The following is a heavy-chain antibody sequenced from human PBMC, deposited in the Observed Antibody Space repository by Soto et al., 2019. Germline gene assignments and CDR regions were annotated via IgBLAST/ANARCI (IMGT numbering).Heavy chain of an antibody. D-gene: IGHD3-10*01. Sequence: PSETLSLTCTVSGGSISSGGYYWSWLRPHPGQGLVWSGYIYNSGSTYYNPSLKSRVTISVDTSNNQISLKLSSVTAADTAVYCWARDRSTMYRGATADSVYYYGMDVWGQGTTVTVSS. J-gene: IGHJ6*02. CDR2: IYNSGST. CDR1: GGSISSGGYY. V-gene: IGHV4-31*03. CDR3: ARDRSTMYRGATADSVYYYGMDV.